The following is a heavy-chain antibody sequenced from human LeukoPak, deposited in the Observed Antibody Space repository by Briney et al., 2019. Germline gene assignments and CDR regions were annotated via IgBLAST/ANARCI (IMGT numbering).Heavy chain of an antibody. V-gene: IGHV4-4*07. D-gene: IGHD6-13*01. Sequence: PSETLSLTCSVSGGSISSYYWSWIRQPAGKGLEWSGRVYTSGSTEYKPSLKSRVTMSLDTPKNQFSLKLSSVTAADTAVYYCARDIRVRAAAGLDAFDIWGQGTMVTVSS. CDR2: VYTSGST. J-gene: IGHJ3*02. CDR3: ARDIRVRAAAGLDAFDI. CDR1: GGSISSYY.